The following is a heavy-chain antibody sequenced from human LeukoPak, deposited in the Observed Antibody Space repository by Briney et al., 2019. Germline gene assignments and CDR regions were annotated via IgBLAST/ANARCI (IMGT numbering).Heavy chain of an antibody. J-gene: IGHJ5*02. Sequence: SETLSLTCAVYGGSFSGYYWSWLRQPPGKGLEWIGNIYYSGSTYYNTSLKRRVTISVDSSKKQFSLRMSSIAAADPGGYYVMXESLTXLQSRTSWFDPWGQGTLVTVSS. CDR3: MXESLTXLQSRTSWFDP. CDR1: GGSFSGYY. V-gene: IGHV4-34*03. CDR2: IYYSGST. D-gene: IGHD5-24*01.